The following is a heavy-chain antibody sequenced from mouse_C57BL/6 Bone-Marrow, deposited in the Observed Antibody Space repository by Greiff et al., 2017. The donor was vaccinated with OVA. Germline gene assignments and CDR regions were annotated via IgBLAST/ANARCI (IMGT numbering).Heavy chain of an antibody. J-gene: IGHJ1*03. CDR1: GYTFTNYW. CDR3: AREEREYYYGSSYFDV. D-gene: IGHD1-1*01. Sequence: VQLQESGAELVRPGTSVKMSCKASGYTFTNYWIGWAKQRPGHGLEWIGDIYPGGGYTNYNEKFKGKATLTADKSYSTAYMQFSSLTSEDSAIYYCAREEREYYYGSSYFDVWGTGTTVTVSS. CDR2: IYPGGGYT. V-gene: IGHV1-63*01.